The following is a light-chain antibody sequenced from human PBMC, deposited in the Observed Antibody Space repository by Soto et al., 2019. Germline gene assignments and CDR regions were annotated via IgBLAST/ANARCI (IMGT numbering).Light chain of an antibody. J-gene: IGKJ1*01. V-gene: IGKV3-20*01. CDR1: QGVSSSY. Sequence: EIVLTQAPGTLSLSPGERATLSCRASQGVSSSYLAWYQQKPGQAPRLLIYGTSNRATGIPDRFSGSGSGTDFTLTISRLEPEDLGVYYCQQYSSSLRTFGQGTKVDIK. CDR2: GTS. CDR3: QQYSSSLRT.